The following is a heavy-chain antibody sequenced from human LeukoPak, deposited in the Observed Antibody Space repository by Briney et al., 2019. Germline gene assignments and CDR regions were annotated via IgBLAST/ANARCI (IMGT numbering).Heavy chain of an antibody. D-gene: IGHD2-2*02. CDR3: ARALIPRVHDAFDI. Sequence: ASVKVSCKASGGTFSSYAISWVRQAPGQGLEWMGGIIPIFGTANYAQKFQGRVTITADKSTSTAYMELSSLRSEDTAVYYCARALIPRVHDAFDIWGQGTMVTVSS. CDR2: IIPIFGTA. V-gene: IGHV1-69*06. CDR1: GGTFSSYA. J-gene: IGHJ3*02.